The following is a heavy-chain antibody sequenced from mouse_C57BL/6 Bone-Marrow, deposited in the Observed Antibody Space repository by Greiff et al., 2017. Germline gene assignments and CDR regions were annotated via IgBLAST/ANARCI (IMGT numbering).Heavy chain of an antibody. Sequence: VQLKESGAELVRPGASVTLSCKASGYTFTDYEMHWVKQTPVHGLEWIGAIDPETGGTAYNQKFKGKAILTADKSSSTAYMELRSLTSEDSAVYYCTRGRGWLLPFAYGGQGTLVTVSA. D-gene: IGHD2-3*01. CDR1: GYTFTDYE. CDR2: IDPETGGT. V-gene: IGHV1-15*01. CDR3: TRGRGWLLPFAY. J-gene: IGHJ3*01.